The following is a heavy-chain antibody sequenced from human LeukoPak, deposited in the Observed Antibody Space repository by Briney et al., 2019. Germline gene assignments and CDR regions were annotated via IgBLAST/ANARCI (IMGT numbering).Heavy chain of an antibody. CDR3: ALLVGATLDFDY. J-gene: IGHJ4*02. V-gene: IGHV3-21*01. CDR2: ISSSSSYI. CDR1: GFTFSSYW. D-gene: IGHD1-26*01. Sequence: GGSLRLSCTASGFTFSSYWMHWVRQAPGKGLVWVSSISSSSSYIYYADSVKGRFTISRDNAKNSLYLQMNSLRAEDTAVYYCALLVGATLDFDYWGQGTLVTVSS.